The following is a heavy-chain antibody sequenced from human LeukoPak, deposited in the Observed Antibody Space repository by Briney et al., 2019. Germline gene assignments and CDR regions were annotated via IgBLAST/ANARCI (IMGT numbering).Heavy chain of an antibody. D-gene: IGHD1-7*01. V-gene: IGHV4-61*02. Sequence: PSETLSLTCTVSGGSISSGSYYWRWIRQPAGKGLEWIGRIYTSGSTNYNPSLKSRVTISVDTSKNQFSLKLSSVTAADTAVYYCARDRMDWNYDYWGQGTLVTVSS. CDR2: IYTSGST. CDR1: GGSISSGSYY. J-gene: IGHJ4*02. CDR3: ARDRMDWNYDY.